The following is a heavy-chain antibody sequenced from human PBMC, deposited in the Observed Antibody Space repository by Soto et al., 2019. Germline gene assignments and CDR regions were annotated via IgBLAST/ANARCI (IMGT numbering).Heavy chain of an antibody. CDR1: GGTFSSYA. D-gene: IGHD2-21*02. CDR3: ARVGQAYCGGDCYYYFDY. Sequence: KVSCKASGGTFSSYAISWVRQAPGQGLEWMGGIIPIFGTANYAQKFQGRVTITADESTSTAYMELSSLRSEDTAVYYCARVGQAYCGGDCYYYFDYWGQGTLVTVSS. J-gene: IGHJ4*02. CDR2: IIPIFGTA. V-gene: IGHV1-69*01.